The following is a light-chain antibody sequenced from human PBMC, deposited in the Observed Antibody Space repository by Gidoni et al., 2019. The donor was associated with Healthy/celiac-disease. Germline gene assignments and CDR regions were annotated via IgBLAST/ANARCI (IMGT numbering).Light chain of an antibody. CDR3: QVWDSSSFAV. Sequence: SSVLTQPPSVSVAPGKTARITCGGNNIGSKSVHWYQQKPGQAPVLVIYYDSDRPSGIPERFSGSNSGNTATLTISRVEAGDEADYYCQVWDSSSFAVFGGGTQLTVL. V-gene: IGLV3-21*04. CDR1: NIGSKS. J-gene: IGLJ7*01. CDR2: YDS.